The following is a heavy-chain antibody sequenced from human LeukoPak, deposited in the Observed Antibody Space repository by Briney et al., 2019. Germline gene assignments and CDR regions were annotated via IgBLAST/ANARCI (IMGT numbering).Heavy chain of an antibody. CDR3: AGLDRYCSSTSCHTAYLQH. D-gene: IGHD2-2*01. CDR2: LIRISGTT. CDR1: GGPFNSFA. V-gene: IGHV1-69*05. J-gene: IGHJ1*01. Sequence: SVKVSCKASGGPFNSFAISWVRQAPGQGLEWMGGLIRISGTTNYAQKFQGRVTITTDESTTTAYMELSSLRSEDTAVYYCAGLDRYCSSTSCHTAYLQHWGQGTLVTVSS.